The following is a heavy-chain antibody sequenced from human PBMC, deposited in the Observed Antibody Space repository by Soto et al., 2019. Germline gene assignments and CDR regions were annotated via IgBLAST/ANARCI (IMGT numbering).Heavy chain of an antibody. CDR1: GGTFSSYT. D-gene: IGHD3-16*01. CDR3: ARAAIWGSYSLPGNEVNAFDI. J-gene: IGHJ3*02. V-gene: IGHV1-69*02. CDR2: IIPILGIA. Sequence: ASVKVSCKASGGTFSSYTISWVRQAPGQGLEWMGRIIPILGIANYAQKFQGRVTITADKSTSTAYMELSSLRSEDTAVYYCARAAIWGSYSLPGNEVNAFDIWGQGTMVTVSS.